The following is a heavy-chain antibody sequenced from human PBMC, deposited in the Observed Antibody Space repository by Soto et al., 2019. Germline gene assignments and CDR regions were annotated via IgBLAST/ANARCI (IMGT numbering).Heavy chain of an antibody. V-gene: IGHV3-23*01. D-gene: IGHD2-21*01. CDR3: AKDYPSMLHCGGDCYAFDI. CDR2: ISGSGGRT. J-gene: IGHJ3*02. CDR1: GFTFSSFA. Sequence: GGSLRLSCAASGFTFSSFAMSWVRQAPGKGLEWVSGISGSGGRTYYADSVKGRFTISRDNSKNTLYLEMNSLRAEDTAVYYCAKDYPSMLHCGGDCYAFDIWGQGTMVTVSS.